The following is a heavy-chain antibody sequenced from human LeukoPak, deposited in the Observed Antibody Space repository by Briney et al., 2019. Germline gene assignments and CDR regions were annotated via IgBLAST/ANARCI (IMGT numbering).Heavy chain of an antibody. CDR1: GLTFSSYA. D-gene: IGHD3-10*01. CDR3: ARDWTFTRFSGSHPCAFDV. V-gene: IGHV3-30*04. J-gene: IGHJ3*01. Sequence: GGSLRLSCAASGLTFSSYAMHWVRQAPGKGLEGVAVISYAGRNNYYADSVKSRFTISRDNSKNTLYLQMNSLRAEDTAVYYCARDWTFTRFSGSHPCAFDVWGQGTMVTVSS. CDR2: ISYAGRNN.